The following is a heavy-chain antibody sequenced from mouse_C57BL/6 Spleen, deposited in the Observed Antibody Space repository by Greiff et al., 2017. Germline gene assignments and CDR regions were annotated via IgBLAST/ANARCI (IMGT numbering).Heavy chain of an antibody. CDR3: ARRTRVDHHWYFDV. CDR2: IHPNSGST. D-gene: IGHD1-1*02. Sequence: QVQLQQPGAELVKPGASVKLSCKASGYTFTSYWMHWVKQRPGQGLEWIGMIHPNSGSTNYNEKFKGKATLTVDKSSSTAYMQLSSLTSEDSAVYYYARRTRVDHHWYFDVWGTGTTVTVSA. CDR1: GYTFTSYW. J-gene: IGHJ1*03. V-gene: IGHV1-64*01.